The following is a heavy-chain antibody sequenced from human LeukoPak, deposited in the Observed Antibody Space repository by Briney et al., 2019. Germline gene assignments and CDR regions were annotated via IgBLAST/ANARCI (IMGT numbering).Heavy chain of an antibody. CDR2: ISGSGGST. CDR1: GFTFSSYA. D-gene: IGHD3-3*01. V-gene: IGHV3-23*01. CDR3: ASWYSAYYDFWSGVQIDY. Sequence: GGSLRLSCAASGFTFSSYAMSWVRQAPGKGLEWVSAISGSGGSTYYADSVKGRFTISRDNSKNTLYLQMNSLRAEDTAVYYCASWYSAYYDFWSGVQIDYWGQGTLVTVSS. J-gene: IGHJ4*02.